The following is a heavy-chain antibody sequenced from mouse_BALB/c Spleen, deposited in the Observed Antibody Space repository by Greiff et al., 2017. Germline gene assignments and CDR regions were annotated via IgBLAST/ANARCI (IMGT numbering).Heavy chain of an antibody. CDR3: ARYYYGSSAFAY. CDR1: GFSLTSYG. CDR2: IWAGGST. Sequence: VKLMESGPGLVAPSQSLSITCTVSGFSLTSYGVHWVRQPPGKGLEWLGVIWAGGSTNYNSALMSRLSISKDNSKSQVFLKMNSLQTDDTAMYYCARYYYGSSAFAYWGQGTLVTVSA. V-gene: IGHV2-9*02. J-gene: IGHJ3*01. D-gene: IGHD1-1*01.